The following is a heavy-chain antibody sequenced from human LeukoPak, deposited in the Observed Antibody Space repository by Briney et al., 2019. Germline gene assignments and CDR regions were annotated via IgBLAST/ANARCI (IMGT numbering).Heavy chain of an antibody. CDR3: ARDGVEMATIAAFDI. J-gene: IGHJ3*02. Sequence: GGSLRLSCAASGFTFSSYSMNWVRQAPGKGLEWVSSISSSSSYIYYADSVKGRFTISRDNAKNSLYLQMNSLRAEDTAVYYCARDGVEMATIAAFDIWGQGTMVTVSS. CDR1: GFTFSSYS. D-gene: IGHD5-24*01. V-gene: IGHV3-21*01. CDR2: ISSSSSYI.